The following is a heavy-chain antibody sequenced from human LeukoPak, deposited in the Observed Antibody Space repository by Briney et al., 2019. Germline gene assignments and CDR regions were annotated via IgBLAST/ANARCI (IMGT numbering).Heavy chain of an antibody. CDR1: GFTFSSYS. D-gene: IGHD2-21*02. CDR3: ASSRVTTRFDY. V-gene: IGHV3-21*01. CDR2: ISSSSSYI. J-gene: IGHJ4*02. Sequence: GSLRLSCAASGFTFSSYSMNWVRQAPGEGLEWVSSISSSSSYIYYADSVKGRFTISRDNAKNSLYLQMNSLRAEDTAVYYCASSRVTTRFDYWGQGTLVTVSS.